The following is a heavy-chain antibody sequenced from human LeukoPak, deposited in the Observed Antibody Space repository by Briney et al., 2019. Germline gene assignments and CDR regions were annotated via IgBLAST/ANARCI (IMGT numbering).Heavy chain of an antibody. J-gene: IGHJ4*02. V-gene: IGHV2-5*02. CDR1: GFYLSTHGAG. CDR3: AHRLPLYFDY. CDR2: IYWDDDK. Sequence: SGPTLLHPTPTLTLTFTFSGFYLSTHGAGEGWIRQPPGKALEWLALIYWDDDKRYSPSLKSRLTIPNDTSKNQVVLTMTNMDPVDTATYYCAHRLPLYFDYWGQGTLVTVSS.